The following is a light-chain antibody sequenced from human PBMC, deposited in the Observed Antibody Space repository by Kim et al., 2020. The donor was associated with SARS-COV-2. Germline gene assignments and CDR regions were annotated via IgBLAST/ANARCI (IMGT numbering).Light chain of an antibody. Sequence: ATLSVSPGERATLSCRASQSVSSNLAWYQQKPGQAPRLLIYGASTRATGIPARFSGSGSGTEFTLTISSLQSEDFAVYYCQFEGTFGQGTKVDIK. CDR3: QFEGT. CDR2: GAS. J-gene: IGKJ2*02. V-gene: IGKV3-15*01. CDR1: QSVSSN.